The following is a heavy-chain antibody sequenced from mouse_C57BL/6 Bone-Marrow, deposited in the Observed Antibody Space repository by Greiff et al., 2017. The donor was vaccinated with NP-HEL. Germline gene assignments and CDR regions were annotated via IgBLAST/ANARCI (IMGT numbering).Heavy chain of an antibody. J-gene: IGHJ1*03. CDR1: GYTFTSYW. Sequence: QVQLQQPGAELVKPGASVKLSCKASGYTFTSYWMHWVKQRPGQGLEWIGMIHPNSGSTNYNEKFKSKATLTVDKSSSTAYMQLSSLTSEASAFYYCARGYYGRRWYFDVWGTETTVTVSS. CDR2: IHPNSGST. D-gene: IGHD1-1*01. CDR3: ARGYYGRRWYFDV. V-gene: IGHV1-64*01.